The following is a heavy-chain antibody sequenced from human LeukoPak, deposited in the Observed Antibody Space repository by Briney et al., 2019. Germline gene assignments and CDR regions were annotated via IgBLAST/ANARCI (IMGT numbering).Heavy chain of an antibody. Sequence: PSETLSVTCTVSGGSISSYYWSWIRQPPGKGLEWIGYIYSSGSTNYNPSLKSRVTISVDTSKEQFSLKLSSVTAADTALYYCARTYSTSSNFDYWGQGTLVTVSS. J-gene: IGHJ4*02. CDR3: ARTYSTSSNFDY. D-gene: IGHD2-2*01. CDR1: GGSISSYY. V-gene: IGHV4-4*09. CDR2: IYSSGST.